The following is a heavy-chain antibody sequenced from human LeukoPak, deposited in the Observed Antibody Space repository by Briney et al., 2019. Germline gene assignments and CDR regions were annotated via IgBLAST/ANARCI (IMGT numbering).Heavy chain of an antibody. CDR3: GKGPIMITFGGVIGD. CDR2: ISGSGGST. Sequence: GGSLRLSCAASGFTFSSYAMSWVRQAPGKGLEWVSAISGSGGSTYYADSVKGRFTISRDNSKNTLYLQMNSLRAEDTGVYYWGKGPIMITFGGVIGDWGQGTLVTVSS. D-gene: IGHD3-16*02. J-gene: IGHJ4*02. V-gene: IGHV3-23*01. CDR1: GFTFSSYA.